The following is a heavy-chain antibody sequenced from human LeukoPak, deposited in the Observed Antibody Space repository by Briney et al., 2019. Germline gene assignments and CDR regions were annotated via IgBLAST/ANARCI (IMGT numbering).Heavy chain of an antibody. CDR2: IAWNSGNT. V-gene: IGHV3-9*01. J-gene: IGHJ4*02. Sequence: GGSLRLSCAASGFTFDNYAMHWVRQAPGKGLEWVSGIAWNSGNTGFADPVNGRFTISRDNAENSLYLQMNSLTPEDTSFYFCAKDMNSYGSGSSYNPWGPFDSWGQGTLVTVSS. CDR1: GFTFDNYA. D-gene: IGHD3-10*01. CDR3: AKDMNSYGSGSSYNPWGPFDS.